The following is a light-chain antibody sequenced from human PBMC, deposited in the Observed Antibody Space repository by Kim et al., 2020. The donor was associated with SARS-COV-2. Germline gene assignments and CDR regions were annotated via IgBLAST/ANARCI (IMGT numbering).Light chain of an antibody. CDR3: AAWDDSLSVV. CDR2: RNN. J-gene: IGLJ2*01. CDR1: SSNIGSNY. Sequence: PGQRVTISCSGRSSNIGSNYVYWYQQLPGTAPKLLIYRNNQRPSGVPDRFSGSKSGTSASLAISGLRSEDEADYYCAAWDDSLSVVFGGGTQLTVL. V-gene: IGLV1-47*01.